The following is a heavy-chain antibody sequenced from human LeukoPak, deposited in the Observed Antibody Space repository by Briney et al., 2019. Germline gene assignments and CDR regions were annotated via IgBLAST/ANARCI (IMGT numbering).Heavy chain of an antibody. CDR3: AGGPRITIFGVVMANDAFDI. CDR1: GYTLTELS. J-gene: IGHJ3*02. Sequence: ASVKVSCKVSGYTLTELSMNWVRQAPGQGLEWMGWINPKSGGTVYAQKFQGRVTMTRDTSSSTAYMELSRLRFDDTVVYYCAGGPRITIFGVVMANDAFDIWGQGTMVTVSS. CDR2: INPKSGGT. D-gene: IGHD3-3*01. V-gene: IGHV1-2*02.